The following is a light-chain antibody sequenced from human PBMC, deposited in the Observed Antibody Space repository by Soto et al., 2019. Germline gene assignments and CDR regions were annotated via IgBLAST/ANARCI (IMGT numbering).Light chain of an antibody. Sequence: QSVLTQPPSVSAAPGQKDTISCSGSSSNIGGNSVSWYQQLTGTAPKLLIYDDNKRHSGIPDRFSGSKNGTSGALGISGFQTGDEADYYCGTWDTSVTADVLACGTKLTV. CDR1: SSNIGGNS. V-gene: IGLV1-51*01. CDR2: DDN. CDR3: GTWDTSVTADV. J-gene: IGLJ1*01.